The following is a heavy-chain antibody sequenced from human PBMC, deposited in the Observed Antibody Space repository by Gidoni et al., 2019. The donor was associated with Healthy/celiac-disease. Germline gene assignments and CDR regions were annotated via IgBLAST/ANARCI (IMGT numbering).Heavy chain of an antibody. D-gene: IGHD3-22*01. CDR1: GFTFSDHY. Sequence: EVQLVESGGGLVQPGGSLRLSCAASGFTFSDHYMDWVRQAPGKGLEWVGRTRNKANSYTTEYAASVKGRFTISRDDSKNSLYLQMNSLKTEDTAVYYCAVYYYDSSGYYYEYFQHWGQGTLVTVSS. V-gene: IGHV3-72*01. CDR2: TRNKANSYTT. CDR3: AVYYYDSSGYYYEYFQH. J-gene: IGHJ1*01.